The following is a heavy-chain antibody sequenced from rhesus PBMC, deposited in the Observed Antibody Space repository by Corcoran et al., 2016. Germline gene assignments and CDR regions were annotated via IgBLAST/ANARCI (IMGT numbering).Heavy chain of an antibody. J-gene: IGHJ4*01. V-gene: IGHV4S10*01. CDR2: ISGGNTRT. CDR1: GGSISETYR. CDR3: ARGRTAAAPDY. D-gene: IGHD6-43*01. Sequence: QVQLQESGPGVVKPSETLSLTCAVSGGSISETYRWSWIRQPPGKGLEWSGDISGGNTRTNSPPTLKSRVTISKDPSKNQFSLKLSSVTAADTAVYYCARGRTAAAPDYWGQGVLVTVSS.